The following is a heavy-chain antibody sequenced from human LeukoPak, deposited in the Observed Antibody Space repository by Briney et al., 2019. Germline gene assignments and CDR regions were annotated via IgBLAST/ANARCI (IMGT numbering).Heavy chain of an antibody. CDR1: GGSFSGYY. CDR3: ARDYGSGINAY. D-gene: IGHD3-10*01. J-gene: IGHJ4*02. CDR2: INHSGST. Sequence: SETLSLTCAVYGGSFSGYYWSWIRQPPGKGREWIGEINHSGSTNYNPSLKSRVTISVDTSKNQFSLKLSSVTAADTAVYYCARDYGSGINAYWGQGTLVTVSS. V-gene: IGHV4-34*01.